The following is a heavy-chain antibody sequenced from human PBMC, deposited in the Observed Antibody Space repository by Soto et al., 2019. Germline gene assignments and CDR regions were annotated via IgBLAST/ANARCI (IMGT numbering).Heavy chain of an antibody. J-gene: IGHJ3*02. D-gene: IGHD2-2*01. V-gene: IGHV4-31*03. CDR1: GGSISSGGYY. CDR3: ARVEEIVVVPAAMRNDAFDI. Sequence: PSETLSLTCTVSGGSISSGGYYWSWIRQHPGKGLEWIGYIYYSGSTYYNPSLKSRVTISVDTSKNQFSLKLSSVTAADTAVYYCARVEEIVVVPAAMRNDAFDIWGQGTMVTVSS. CDR2: IYYSGST.